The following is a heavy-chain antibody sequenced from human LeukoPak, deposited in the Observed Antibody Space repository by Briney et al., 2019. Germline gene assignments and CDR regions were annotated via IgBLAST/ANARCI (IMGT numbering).Heavy chain of an antibody. V-gene: IGHV1-8*01. CDR1: GYTFTSYD. CDR2: MNPNSGNT. CDR3: ARMKADYGDYYFDY. D-gene: IGHD4-17*01. Sequence: ASVKVSCKASGYTFTSYDINWVRQATGQGLEWMGWMNPNSGNTGYAQKFQGRVTMTRNTSISTAYMELSSLRSEDTAVYYCARMKADYGDYYFDYWGQGTLVTVSS. J-gene: IGHJ4*02.